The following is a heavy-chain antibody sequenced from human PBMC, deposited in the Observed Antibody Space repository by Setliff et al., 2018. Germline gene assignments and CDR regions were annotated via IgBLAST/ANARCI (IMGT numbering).Heavy chain of an antibody. CDR3: ARESRYYYDNLGTLDY. D-gene: IGHD3-22*01. Sequence: PSETLSLTCPVSGGSISSYYWSWIRQPAGKGLEWIGHIYIGGSANYNPSLKSRVTMSIDTSKNQFSLKLSSVTAADTAVYYCARESRYYYDNLGTLDYWGQGTLVTVSS. V-gene: IGHV4-4*07. J-gene: IGHJ4*02. CDR2: IYIGGSA. CDR1: GGSISSYY.